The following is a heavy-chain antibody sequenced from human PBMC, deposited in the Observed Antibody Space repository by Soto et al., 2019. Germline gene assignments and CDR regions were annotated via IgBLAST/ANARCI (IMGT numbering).Heavy chain of an antibody. CDR3: ARAGYSSGWFGGNVYFYMDV. V-gene: IGHV1-18*01. D-gene: IGHD6-19*01. J-gene: IGHJ6*03. CDR1: GYTFTSYG. CDR2: ISGYNGNT. Sequence: QVQLVQSGAEVKKPGASVKVSCKASGYTFTSYGVSWVRQAPGQGLEWMGWISGYNGNTNYAQKIQCRVTMTTDTSTNTAYMELRSLRSDDTAVYYCARAGYSSGWFGGNVYFYMDVWGKGTTVTVSS.